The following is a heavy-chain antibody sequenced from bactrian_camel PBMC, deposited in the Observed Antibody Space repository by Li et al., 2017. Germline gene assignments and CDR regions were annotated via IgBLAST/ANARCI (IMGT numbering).Heavy chain of an antibody. Sequence: VQLVESGGGSVQAGGSLRLSCAASGFEFGSYCMAWFRQAPGKDREAVAAIRTYDGTSYYHDSVKGRFTISQDKDKDTVYLQLNSATPDDTAVYSCQSRCFRDGNWRLVRGKGTQVTVS. CDR3: QSRCFRDGNWRLV. D-gene: IGHD1*01. CDR1: GFEFGSYC. J-gene: IGHJ4*01. V-gene: IGHV3S1*01. CDR2: IRTYDGTS.